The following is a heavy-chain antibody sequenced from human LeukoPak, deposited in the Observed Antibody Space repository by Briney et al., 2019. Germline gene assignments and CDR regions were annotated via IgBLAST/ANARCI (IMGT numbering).Heavy chain of an antibody. D-gene: IGHD5-12*01. CDR2: IKSDGSST. Sequence: GGSLRPSCAASGFTFNTYWMHWVRQAPGKGLVWVSHIKSDGSSTSYADSVKGRFTISRDNAKNTLFLQMNSLRADDTAVYYCARDRGYTQDYWGQGTLVTVSS. CDR1: GFTFNTYW. V-gene: IGHV3-74*01. CDR3: ARDRGYTQDY. J-gene: IGHJ4*02.